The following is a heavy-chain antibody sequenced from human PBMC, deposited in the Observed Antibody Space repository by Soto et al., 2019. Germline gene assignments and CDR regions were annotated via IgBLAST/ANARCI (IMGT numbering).Heavy chain of an antibody. CDR2: IYPGDSDT. V-gene: IGHV5-51*01. Sequence: GESLKISCKGSGYSFTSYWIGWVRQMPGKGLEWMGIIYPGDSDTRYSPSFQGQVTISADKSISTAYLQWSSLKASDTAMYYCARLDYDILTGYYTSIYYYYGMDVWGQGTTVTV. J-gene: IGHJ6*02. D-gene: IGHD3-9*01. CDR3: ARLDYDILTGYYTSIYYYYGMDV. CDR1: GYSFTSYW.